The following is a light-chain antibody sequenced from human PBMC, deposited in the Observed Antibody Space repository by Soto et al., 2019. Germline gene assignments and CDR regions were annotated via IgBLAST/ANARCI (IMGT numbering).Light chain of an antibody. CDR3: RQYDSSPRT. J-gene: IGKJ1*01. CDR1: QSVSSSY. Sequence: VLTQSAGTLSLTPGERATLSCRASQSVSSSYLAWYQQKPGQAPRLLISGASTRAADIPDRFSGSGSGTDFTLTIGRLEPEDLAVYYCRQYDSSPRTFGQGTKV. CDR2: GAS. V-gene: IGKV3-20*01.